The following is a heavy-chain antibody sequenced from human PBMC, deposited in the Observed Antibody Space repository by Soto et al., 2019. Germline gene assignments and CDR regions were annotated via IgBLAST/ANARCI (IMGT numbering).Heavy chain of an antibody. CDR3: AKDERDCSSTSCYFGY. Sequence: HPGGSLRLSCAASGFTFSSYAMNWVRQAPGKGLEWVSGISGSGGKTYYADSVKGRFTISRDISKNTLYLQMNSLGAEDTALYYCAKDERDCSSTSCYFGYWGQGTLVTVSS. V-gene: IGHV3-23*01. D-gene: IGHD2-2*01. CDR1: GFTFSSYA. J-gene: IGHJ4*02. CDR2: ISGSGGKT.